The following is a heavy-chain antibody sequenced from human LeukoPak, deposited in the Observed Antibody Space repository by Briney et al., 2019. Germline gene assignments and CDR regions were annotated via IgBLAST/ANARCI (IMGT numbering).Heavy chain of an antibody. J-gene: IGHJ1*01. CDR1: GFTFGDYA. Sequence: GGSLRLSCTASGFTFGDYAMSWFRQAPGKGLEWVSAISGSGGSSYYADSVNGRFTISRDNSKNTLYLQMNSLRAEDTAVYYCAKDRTYFQRWGQGTLVTVSS. CDR3: AKDRTYFQR. V-gene: IGHV3-23*01. CDR2: ISGSGGSS.